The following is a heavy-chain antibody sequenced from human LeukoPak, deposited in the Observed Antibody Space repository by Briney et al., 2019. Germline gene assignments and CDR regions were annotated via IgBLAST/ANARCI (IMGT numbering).Heavy chain of an antibody. D-gene: IGHD2-21*01. CDR3: ARGGDHLWHY. J-gene: IGHJ4*02. V-gene: IGHV4-4*02. CDR2: IHHGGST. CDR1: GGSITSGSW. Sequence: SETLSLTCAVSGGSITSGSWWGWVRQPPGKGLEWIGEIHHGGSTNYNPSLKSRVTISVDKSKNHYSLTVSSVTAADTAVYYCARGGDHLWHYWGQGTLVTVSS.